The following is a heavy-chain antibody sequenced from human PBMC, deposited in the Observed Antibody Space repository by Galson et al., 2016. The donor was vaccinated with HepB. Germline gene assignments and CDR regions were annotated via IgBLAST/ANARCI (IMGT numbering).Heavy chain of an antibody. D-gene: IGHD6-13*01. CDR1: GFTFSTYG. Sequence: SLRLSCAASGFTFSTYGMHWVRQAPGKGLEWVSSISSGSSYIYYADSVKGRFTISRDNAKNSLYLQMNSLRAEDTAVYYCARLVTSNSWYGWFDPWGQGTLVTVSS. CDR2: ISSGSSYI. J-gene: IGHJ5*02. V-gene: IGHV3-21*01. CDR3: ARLVTSNSWYGWFDP.